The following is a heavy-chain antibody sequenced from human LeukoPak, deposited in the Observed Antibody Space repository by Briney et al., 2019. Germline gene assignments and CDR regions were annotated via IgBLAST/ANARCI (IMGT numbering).Heavy chain of an antibody. CDR3: AKESPYGDNRLYYFDY. J-gene: IGHJ4*02. Sequence: PGGSLRLSRAASGFTFSSYAMSWVRQAPGKGLEWVSAISSTGGRTYYADSVKGRFTISRDNSRNTVYLQMNSLRAEDTAVYYCAKESPYGDNRLYYFDYWGQGTLVTVSS. D-gene: IGHD4-17*01. V-gene: IGHV3-23*01. CDR2: ISSTGGRT. CDR1: GFTFSSYA.